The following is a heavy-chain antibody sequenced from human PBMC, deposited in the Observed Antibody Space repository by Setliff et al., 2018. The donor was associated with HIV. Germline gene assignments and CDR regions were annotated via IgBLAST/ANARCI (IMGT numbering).Heavy chain of an antibody. D-gene: IGHD4-17*01. V-gene: IGHV3-23*01. J-gene: IGHJ5*02. CDR1: GFTFSSYA. CDR3: AKADRGYGRNWFDP. CDR2: ISGSGGST. Sequence: PGGSLRLSCAASGFTFSSYAMSWVRQAPGKGLEWVSAISGSGGSTYYADSVKGRFTISRDNSKNTLYLQMTSLRAEDTAVYYCAKADRGYGRNWFDPWGQGTLVTVSS.